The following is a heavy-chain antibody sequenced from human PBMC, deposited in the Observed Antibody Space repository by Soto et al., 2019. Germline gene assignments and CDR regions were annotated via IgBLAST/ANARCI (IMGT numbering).Heavy chain of an antibody. D-gene: IGHD3-3*01. Sequence: GSLRLSCAASGFTFSSYSMNWVRQAPGRGLEWVSSISSSSSYIYYADSVKGRFTISRDNSKNTLYLQMNSLRAEDTAVYYCAKGQSTYYDFWSRYYDWFEPWGQGTLATVSS. CDR2: ISSSSSYI. V-gene: IGHV3-21*04. CDR1: GFTFSSYS. CDR3: AKGQSTYYDFWSRYYDWFEP. J-gene: IGHJ5*02.